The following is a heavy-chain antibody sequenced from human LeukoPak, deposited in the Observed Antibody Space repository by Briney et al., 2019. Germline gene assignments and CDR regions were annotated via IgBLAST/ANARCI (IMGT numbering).Heavy chain of an antibody. J-gene: IGHJ5*02. CDR2: IYYSGST. V-gene: IGHV4-39*01. CDR3: ASSGSGMRWFDP. CDR1: GGSISSSSYY. Sequence: SETLSLTCTVSGGSISSSSYYWGWIREPPGKGLEWIGSIYYSGSTYYNPSLKSRVTISVDTSKNQFSLKLSSVTAADTAVYYCASSGSGMRWFDPWGQGTLVTVSS. D-gene: IGHD3-10*01.